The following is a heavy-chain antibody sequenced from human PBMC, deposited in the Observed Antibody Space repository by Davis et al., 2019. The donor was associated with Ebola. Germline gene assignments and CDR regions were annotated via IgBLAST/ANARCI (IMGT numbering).Heavy chain of an antibody. Sequence: GESLKISCAASGFAFSSYWMHWVRQAPGKGLVWVSCINPDGSSTYYADSVKGRFTIPKDNAENTLYLQMNSLRAEDTAVYYCTRDPVETTPLDYWGQGTLVTVSS. V-gene: IGHV3-74*01. CDR2: INPDGSST. D-gene: IGHD1-7*01. CDR3: TRDPVETTPLDY. CDR1: GFAFSSYW. J-gene: IGHJ4*02.